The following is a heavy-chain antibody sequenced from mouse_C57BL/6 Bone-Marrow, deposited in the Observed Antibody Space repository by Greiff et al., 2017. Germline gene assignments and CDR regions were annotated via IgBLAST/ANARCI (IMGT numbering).Heavy chain of an antibody. V-gene: IGHV1-54*01. CDR1: GYAFTNYL. Sequence: VQLQQSGAELVRPGTSVKVSCKASGYAFTNYLIEWVKQRPGQGLEWIGVINPGSGGTNYNEKVKGKATLTADKSSSTAYMQLSSLTSEDSAVFFCARLIYYDYDYFDYWGQGTTLTVSS. CDR2: INPGSGGT. J-gene: IGHJ2*01. CDR3: ARLIYYDYDYFDY. D-gene: IGHD2-4*01.